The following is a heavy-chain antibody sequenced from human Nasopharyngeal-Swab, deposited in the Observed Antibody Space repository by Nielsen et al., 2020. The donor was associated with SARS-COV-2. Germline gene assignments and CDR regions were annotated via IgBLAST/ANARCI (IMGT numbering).Heavy chain of an antibody. J-gene: IGHJ6*02. V-gene: IGHV1-69*13. CDR2: IIPIFGTA. D-gene: IGHD1-7*01. CDR1: GGTFSTYA. Sequence: SVKVSCKASGGTFSTYAFNWVRQAPGQGLEWMGGIIPIFGTANYAQKFQGRVTITADESTSTAYMELSSLRSEDTAVYYCARAHWNYVGERRYYGMDVWGQGTTVTVSS. CDR3: ARAHWNYVGERRYYGMDV.